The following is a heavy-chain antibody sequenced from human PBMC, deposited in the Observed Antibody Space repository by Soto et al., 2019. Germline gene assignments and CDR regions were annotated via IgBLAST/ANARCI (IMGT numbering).Heavy chain of an antibody. Sequence: SQTLSLTCAISGDSVSSNSAAWNWIRQSPSRGLEWLGRTYYRSKWYNDYAVSVKSRITINPDTSKNQFSLQLNSVTPEDTAVYYCAREDPEDSSSWYVDENWFDPRAQRTLVTVSS. CDR3: AREDPEDSSSWYVDENWFDP. V-gene: IGHV6-1*01. J-gene: IGHJ5*02. CDR2: TYYRSKWYN. CDR1: GDSVSSNSAA. D-gene: IGHD6-13*01.